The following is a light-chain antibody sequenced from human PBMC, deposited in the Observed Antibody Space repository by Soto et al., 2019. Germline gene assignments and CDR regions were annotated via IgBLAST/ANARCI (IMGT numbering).Light chain of an antibody. J-gene: IGKJ3*01. CDR2: DAS. CDR3: QQRSNGFT. CDR1: HSVLYSSDNNNY. V-gene: IGKV4-1*01. Sequence: DIVMTQSPDSLAVSLGERATINCKSSHSVLYSSDNNNYLAWYQQKPGQAPRLLIYDASNRATGIPARFSGSGSGTDFTLTISSLEPEDFAVYYCQQRSNGFTFGPGTKVDIK.